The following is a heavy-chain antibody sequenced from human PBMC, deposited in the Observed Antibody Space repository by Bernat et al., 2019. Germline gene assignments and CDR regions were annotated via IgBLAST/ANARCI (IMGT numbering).Heavy chain of an antibody. J-gene: IGHJ4*02. Sequence: EVQLVESGGGLVQPGGSLRLSCSASGFTVSSNYMSGVRQAPGKGLEWVSVIYSGGSTYYADSVKGRFTISRDNSKNTLYLQMNSPGAEDTAVYYCARGRGDYGSGKLDYWGQGTLVTVSS. V-gene: IGHV3-66*01. CDR2: IYSGGST. D-gene: IGHD3-10*01. CDR1: GFTVSSNY. CDR3: ARGRGDYGSGKLDY.